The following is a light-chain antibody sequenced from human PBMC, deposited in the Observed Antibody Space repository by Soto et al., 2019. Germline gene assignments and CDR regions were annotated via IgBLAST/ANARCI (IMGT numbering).Light chain of an antibody. CDR2: KNI. Sequence: QSVLTHPPSVSGDPGQGGTLSCPGSSSNIGAGYDVHWYQQLPGAAPKLLIYKNIKRPSGFPDRSADSKSCTSASLAITGLQAEDEADYYCQSYDRSLSCNVIGTRTNFTIL. J-gene: IGLJ1*01. CDR3: QSYDRSLSCNV. CDR1: SSNIGAGYD. V-gene: IGLV1-40*01.